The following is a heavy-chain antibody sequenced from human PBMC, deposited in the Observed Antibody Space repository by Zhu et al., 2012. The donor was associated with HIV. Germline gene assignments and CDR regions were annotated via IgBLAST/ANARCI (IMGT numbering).Heavy chain of an antibody. Sequence: QVQLQESGPGLVKPSETLSLTRTVSGGSISRDNNYWGWIRQPPGKGLEWIVSIYYSGNTYYNPSLKSRVTISVDTSKNQFSLKLSSVTAADTAIYYCATYIYASGRTFDNWGQGTLVTVSS. D-gene: IGHD3-10*01. J-gene: IGHJ5*02. CDR3: ATYIYASGRTFDN. V-gene: IGHV4-39*01. CDR1: GGSISRDNNY. CDR2: IYYSGNT.